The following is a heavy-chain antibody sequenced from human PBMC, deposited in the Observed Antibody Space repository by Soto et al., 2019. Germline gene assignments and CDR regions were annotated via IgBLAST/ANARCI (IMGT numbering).Heavy chain of an antibody. D-gene: IGHD2-2*01. J-gene: IGHJ4*02. CDR1: GFTFSSYV. CDR3: VKDNSAYCSSITCYPEY. V-gene: IGHV3-64D*08. CDR2: ISSNGVTT. Sequence: GGSLRLSCSASGFTFSSYVMHWVRQAPGKGLEYVSAISSNGVTTYYADSVQGRFTISRDNSKNTLYLQMSSLRAEDTAVYYCVKDNSAYCSSITCYPEYWGQGTLVTVSS.